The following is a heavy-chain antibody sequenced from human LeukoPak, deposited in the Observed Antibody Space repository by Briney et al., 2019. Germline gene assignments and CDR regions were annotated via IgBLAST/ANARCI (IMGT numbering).Heavy chain of an antibody. D-gene: IGHD3-9*01. CDR3: ARCGYDILTGGYYFDY. CDR2: IHHSGSA. V-gene: IGHV4-4*02. CDR1: GASISSNW. Sequence: SGTLSLTCAVSGASISSNWWNWVRQPPGKGLEWIGEIHHSGSANYNPSLKSRVTISLDTSENQFSLRLSSVTAADTAVYYCARCGYDILTGGYYFDYWGQGTLVTVSS. J-gene: IGHJ4*02.